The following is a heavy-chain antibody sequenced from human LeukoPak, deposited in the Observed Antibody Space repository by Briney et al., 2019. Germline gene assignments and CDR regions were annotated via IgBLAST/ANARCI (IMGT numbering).Heavy chain of an antibody. D-gene: IGHD6-6*01. Sequence: GGSLRLSCAASGFTFNNAWMSWVRQAPGKGLEWVGRIKSKTDGGTTDYTAPVKGRFTISRDDSKNTLYLRMNSLKIEDAAVYYCTTDQYSGTMTFDYWGQGILVTVSS. CDR2: IKSKTDGGTT. V-gene: IGHV3-15*01. CDR1: GFTFNNAW. CDR3: TTDQYSGTMTFDY. J-gene: IGHJ4*02.